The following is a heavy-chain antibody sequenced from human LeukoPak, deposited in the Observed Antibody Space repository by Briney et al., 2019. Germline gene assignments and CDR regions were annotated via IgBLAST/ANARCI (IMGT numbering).Heavy chain of an antibody. D-gene: IGHD1-26*01. CDR1: GFTFSSYE. CDR3: ARESSYPVGATHFDY. V-gene: IGHV3-48*03. CDR2: ISSSGSTI. Sequence: PGGSLRLSCAASGFTFSSYEMNWVRQAPGKGLEWVSYISSSGSTIYYADSVKGRFTISRDNAKNSLYLQMNSLRAEDTAVYYCARESSYPVGATHFDYWGQGTLVTVSS. J-gene: IGHJ4*02.